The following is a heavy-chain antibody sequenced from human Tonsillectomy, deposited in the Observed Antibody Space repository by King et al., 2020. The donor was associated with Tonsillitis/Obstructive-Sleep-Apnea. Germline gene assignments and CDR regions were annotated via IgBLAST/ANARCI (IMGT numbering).Heavy chain of an antibody. CDR1: GYTFTNYG. Sequence: VQLVESGAEVKKPGASVKVSCKASGYTFTNYGIDWVRQAPGQGLEWMGWISVYNGNTKYAKKLQGRVTMTTDTSTNTAYMELRSLRSDDTAVYYCAGGGPAVAPGVDYWGQGTLVTVSS. J-gene: IGHJ4*02. CDR3: AGGGPAVAPGVDY. V-gene: IGHV1-18*01. CDR2: ISVYNGNT. D-gene: IGHD2-8*02.